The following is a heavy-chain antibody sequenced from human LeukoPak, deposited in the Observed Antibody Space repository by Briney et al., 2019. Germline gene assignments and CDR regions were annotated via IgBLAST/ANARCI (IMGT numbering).Heavy chain of an antibody. CDR2: IKQDGSEK. J-gene: IGHJ3*02. CDR3: ARTAYYYDSSGYDDAFDI. D-gene: IGHD3-22*01. CDR1: GFTFRSYA. V-gene: IGHV3-7*01. Sequence: GGSLRLSCAASGFTFRSYAMSWVRQAPGKGLEWVANIKQDGSEKYYVDSVKGRFTISRDNAKNSLYLQMNSLRAEDTAVYYCARTAYYYDSSGYDDAFDIWGQGTMVTVSS.